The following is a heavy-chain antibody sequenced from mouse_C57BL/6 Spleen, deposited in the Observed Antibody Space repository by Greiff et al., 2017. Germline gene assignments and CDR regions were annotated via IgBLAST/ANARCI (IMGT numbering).Heavy chain of an antibody. D-gene: IGHD2-2*01. Sequence: VQLQQSVAELVRPGASVQLSCTASGFNIKNTYMHWVKQRPEQGLEWIGRIDPANGNTQYAPKFQGKATITADTSSNTAYLQLSSLTSDDTAIYCCARSPSLPGYDGFGYWGHGTTLTVSS. J-gene: IGHJ2*01. V-gene: IGHV14-3*01. CDR3: ARSPSLPGYDGFGY. CDR1: GFNIKNTY. CDR2: IDPANGNT.